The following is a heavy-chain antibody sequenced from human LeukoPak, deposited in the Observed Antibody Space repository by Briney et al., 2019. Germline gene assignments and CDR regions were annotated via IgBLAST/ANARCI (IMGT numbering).Heavy chain of an antibody. CDR3: ARVGDSWTYYFDY. J-gene: IGHJ4*02. Sequence: ASVKVPCKASGYTFTSYYMHWVRQAPGQGLEWMGWINPNSGGTNYAQKFQGRVTMTRDTSISTAYMELSRLRSDDTAVYYCARVGDSWTYYFDYWGQGTLVTVSS. CDR1: GYTFTSYY. D-gene: IGHD3-16*01. V-gene: IGHV1-2*02. CDR2: INPNSGGT.